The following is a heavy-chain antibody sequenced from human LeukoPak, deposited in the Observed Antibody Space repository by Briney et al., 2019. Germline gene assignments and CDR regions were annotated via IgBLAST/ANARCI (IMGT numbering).Heavy chain of an antibody. D-gene: IGHD3-3*01. J-gene: IGHJ4*02. CDR3: TRSDLTIFGVVIPFDY. V-gene: IGHV3-49*03. CDR1: GFTFSSYG. CDR2: IRSKAYGGTT. Sequence: PGRSLRLSCAASGFTFSSYGMHWFRQAPGKGLEWVGFIRSKAYGGTTEYAASVKGRFTISRDDSKSIAYLQMNSLKTEDTAVYYCTRSDLTIFGVVIPFDYWGQGTLVTVSS.